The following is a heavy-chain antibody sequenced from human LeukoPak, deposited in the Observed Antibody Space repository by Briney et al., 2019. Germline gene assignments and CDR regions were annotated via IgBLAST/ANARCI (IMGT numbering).Heavy chain of an antibody. CDR2: IYYSGNT. J-gene: IGHJ4*02. CDR1: GGSISSYY. CDR3: ARQEYSGSYYFDY. Sequence: SETLSLTCTVSGGSISSYYWSWVRQSPGKGLEWIGHIYYSGNTNYNPSLKSRVTISGDTSKNQSSLKLSSVTAADTAVYYCARQEYSGSYYFDYWGQGTLVTVSS. D-gene: IGHD1-26*01. V-gene: IGHV4-59*08.